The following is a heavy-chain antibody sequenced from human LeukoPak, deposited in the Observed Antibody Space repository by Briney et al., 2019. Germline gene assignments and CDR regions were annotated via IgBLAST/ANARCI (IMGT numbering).Heavy chain of an antibody. D-gene: IGHD3-10*01. V-gene: IGHV1-18*01. Sequence: ASVKVSCKASGYTFTSYGISWVRQAPGQGLEWMGWISAYNGNTNYAQKLQGRVTITTDTSTSTAYMELRSLRSDDTAVYYCARDRVLLWFGEFSHYYFDYWGQGTLVTVSS. CDR3: ARDRVLLWFGEFSHYYFDY. CDR1: GYTFTSYG. CDR2: ISAYNGNT. J-gene: IGHJ4*02.